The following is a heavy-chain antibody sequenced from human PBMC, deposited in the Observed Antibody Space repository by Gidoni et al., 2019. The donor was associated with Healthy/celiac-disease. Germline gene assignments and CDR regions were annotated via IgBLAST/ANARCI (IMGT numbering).Heavy chain of an antibody. J-gene: IGHJ4*02. CDR3: ARDRAAAGN. CDR1: GFTFSSYS. V-gene: IGHV3-21*01. Sequence: EVQLVESGGGLVKSGGSLRLSCAASGFTFSSYSMNWVRQAPGKGLEWVSSIGSSSSYIYYADSVKVRFTISRDNAKNSLYLQMNSLRAEDTAVYYCARDRAAAGNWGQGTLVTVSS. D-gene: IGHD6-13*01. CDR2: IGSSSSYI.